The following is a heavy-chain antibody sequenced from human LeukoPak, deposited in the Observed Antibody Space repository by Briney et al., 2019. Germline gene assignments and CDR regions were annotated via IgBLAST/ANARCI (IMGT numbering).Heavy chain of an antibody. CDR3: ASDSPYNGIDV. J-gene: IGHJ6*02. CDR1: GFPFSSYW. V-gene: IGHV3-74*01. Sequence: GGSLRLSCAASGFPFSSYWMHWVRQVPGKGLLWVSRINSDGSATIYADSVRGRFTISRDNAKNTLYLQMSGLRVEDTAVYHCASDSPYNGIDVWGQGTTVTVSS. D-gene: IGHD2-2*02. CDR2: INSDGSAT.